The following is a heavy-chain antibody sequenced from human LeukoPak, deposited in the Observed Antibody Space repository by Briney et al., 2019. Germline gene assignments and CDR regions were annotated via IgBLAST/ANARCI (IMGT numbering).Heavy chain of an antibody. V-gene: IGHV4-39*07. CDR3: ARSRVAAAPDAFDI. CDR2: IYYSGST. CDR1: GGSISSSSYY. D-gene: IGHD6-13*01. J-gene: IGHJ3*02. Sequence: SETLSLTCTVSGGSISSSSYYWGWIRQPPGKGLEWIGSIYYSGSTYYNPSLKSRVTISVDTSKNQFSLKLSSVTAADTAVYYCARSRVAAAPDAFDIWGQGTMVTVSS.